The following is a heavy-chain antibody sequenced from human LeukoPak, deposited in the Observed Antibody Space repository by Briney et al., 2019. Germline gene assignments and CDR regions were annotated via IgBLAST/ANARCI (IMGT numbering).Heavy chain of an antibody. D-gene: IGHD1-26*01. J-gene: IGHJ4*02. CDR3: ARSTMGARRKYDY. V-gene: IGHV1-8*02. Sequence: ASVKVSCKASRDSFTIYDVIWVRQATGQGLEWMGWLNPNSGNTGYVHKFQGRVTMTMDTSISTAYMELTSLTSEDTAVYYCARSTMGARRKYDYWGQGTLVTVSS. CDR1: RDSFTIYD. CDR2: LNPNSGNT.